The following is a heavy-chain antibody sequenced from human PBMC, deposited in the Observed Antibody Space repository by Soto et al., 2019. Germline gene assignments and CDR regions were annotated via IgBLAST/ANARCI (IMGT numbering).Heavy chain of an antibody. CDR2: ISWDGGSA. J-gene: IGHJ4*02. D-gene: IGHD6-6*01. Sequence: EVQLVESGGVVVQPGGSLRLSCAASGFTFDDYTMHWVRQAPGKSLEWVSLISWDGGSAYYADSVKGRFTISRDNSKNSLYLQMNSLTTEDTALYYCAKDISSSSSPRIDYWGQGTLVTVSS. V-gene: IGHV3-43*01. CDR3: AKDISSSSSPRIDY. CDR1: GFTFDDYT.